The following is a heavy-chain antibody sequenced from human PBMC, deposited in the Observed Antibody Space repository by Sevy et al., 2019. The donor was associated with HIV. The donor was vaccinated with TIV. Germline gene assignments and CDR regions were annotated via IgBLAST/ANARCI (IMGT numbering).Heavy chain of an antibody. CDR1: GFTFSSYS. V-gene: IGHV3-48*01. Sequence: GGSLRLSCAASGFTFSSYSMNWVRQAPGKGLEWVSYISSSSSTIYYAYSVKGRFTISRDNAKNSLYLQMNSLRAEDTAVYYCARLGMSFYKWGQGTLVTVSS. CDR3: ARLGMSFYK. J-gene: IGHJ4*02. D-gene: IGHD6-13*01. CDR2: ISSSSSTI.